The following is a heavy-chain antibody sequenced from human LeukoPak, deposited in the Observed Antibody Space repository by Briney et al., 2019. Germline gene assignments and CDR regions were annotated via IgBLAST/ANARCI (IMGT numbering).Heavy chain of an antibody. J-gene: IGHJ3*02. CDR1: GGTFSSYA. CDR3: ASPWYGDAFDI. D-gene: IGHD2-15*01. Sequence: SVKVSCKASGGTFSSYAISWVRQAPGQGLEWMGRIIPILGIANYAQKFQGRVTITADESTSTAYMELSSLRSEDTAVYYCASPWYGDAFDIWGQGTMVTVSS. V-gene: IGHV1-69*04. CDR2: IIPILGIA.